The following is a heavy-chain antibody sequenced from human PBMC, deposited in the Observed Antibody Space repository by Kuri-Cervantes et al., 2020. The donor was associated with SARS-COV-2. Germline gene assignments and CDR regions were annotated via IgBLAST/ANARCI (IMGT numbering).Heavy chain of an antibody. D-gene: IGHD4-17*01. CDR2: IYPGDSDT. V-gene: IGHV5-51*01. CDR3: ARQSRGATATVTTDYYYYGMDV. J-gene: IGHJ6*02. CDR1: GYSFTSYW. Sequence: GGSLRLSCKGSGYSFTSYWIGWVRQMPGKGLEWMGIIYPGDSDTRYSPSFQGQVTISADKSNSTAYLQWSSLKASDTAMYYCARQSRGATATVTTDYYYYGMDVWGQGTTVTVSS.